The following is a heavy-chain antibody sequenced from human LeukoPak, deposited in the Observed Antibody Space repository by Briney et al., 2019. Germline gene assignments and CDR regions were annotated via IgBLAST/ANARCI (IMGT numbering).Heavy chain of an antibody. CDR3: ARARSGKWGFDY. J-gene: IGHJ4*02. Sequence: KSSETLSLTCTVSGGSISSYYWSWIRQPPGRGLEWIGEINHSGSINYNPSLKSRVTISVDTSKNQFSLKLSSVTAADTAVYHCARARSGKWGFDYWGQGTLVTVSS. D-gene: IGHD1-26*01. CDR1: GGSISSYY. CDR2: INHSGSI. V-gene: IGHV4-34*01.